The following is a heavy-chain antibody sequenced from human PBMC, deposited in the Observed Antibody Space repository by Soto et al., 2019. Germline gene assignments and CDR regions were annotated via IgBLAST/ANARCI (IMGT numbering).Heavy chain of an antibody. Sequence: VQLVESGGGVVQPGRSLRLSCAASGFTFSSYGMHWVRQAPGKGLEWVAVISYDGSNKYYADSVKGRFTISRDNSKNTLYLQMNSLRAEDTAVYYCAKDGNMVRGVSDAFDIWGQGTMVTVSS. CDR3: AKDGNMVRGVSDAFDI. CDR2: ISYDGSNK. D-gene: IGHD3-10*01. V-gene: IGHV3-30*18. CDR1: GFTFSSYG. J-gene: IGHJ3*02.